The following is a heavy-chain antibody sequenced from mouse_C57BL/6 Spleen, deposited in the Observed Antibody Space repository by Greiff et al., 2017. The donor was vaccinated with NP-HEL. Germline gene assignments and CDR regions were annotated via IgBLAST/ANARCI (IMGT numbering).Heavy chain of an antibody. V-gene: IGHV1-15*01. Sequence: VKLQQSGAELVRPGASVTLSCKASGYTFTDYEMHWVKQTPVHGLEWIGAIDPETGGTAYNQKFKGKAILTADKSSSTAYMELRSLTSEDSADYYCTGTFYYFDYWGQGTTLTVSS. CDR3: TGTFYYFDY. CDR1: GYTFTDYE. J-gene: IGHJ2*01. CDR2: IDPETGGT.